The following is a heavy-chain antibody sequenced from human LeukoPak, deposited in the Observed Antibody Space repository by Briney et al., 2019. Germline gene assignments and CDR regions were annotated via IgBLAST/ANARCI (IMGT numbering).Heavy chain of an antibody. J-gene: IGHJ6*02. Sequence: ASVKVSCKTTGGTVNSYVISWVGRAPGQGLKWRGGFIPILDVAHYSQKFQGRVTITADTSTSTAYMDLSTLRSEDTAVYYCARDHDYYDSGSSSYYYGMDVWGQGTTVTVSS. CDR1: GGTVNSYV. CDR2: FIPILDVA. CDR3: ARDHDYYDSGSSSYYYGMDV. V-gene: IGHV1-69*10. D-gene: IGHD3-10*01.